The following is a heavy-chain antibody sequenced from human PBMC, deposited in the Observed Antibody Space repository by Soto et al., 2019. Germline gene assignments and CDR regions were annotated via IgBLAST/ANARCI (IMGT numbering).Heavy chain of an antibody. D-gene: IGHD2-21*01. V-gene: IGHV1-2*02. J-gene: IGHJ5*02. CDR1: GYTFTDYF. CDR2: INPYSGDT. CDR3: ARPVAKKWLAP. Sequence: QEQLVQSGGEVKKPGASVTVSCKASGYTFTDYFIHWVRQAPGQGLEWMGWINPYSGDTYYTRKFQGRVTLTRDTSISPAYLELSRLISDDTAVYYCARPVAKKWLAPWGQGTLVTVSS.